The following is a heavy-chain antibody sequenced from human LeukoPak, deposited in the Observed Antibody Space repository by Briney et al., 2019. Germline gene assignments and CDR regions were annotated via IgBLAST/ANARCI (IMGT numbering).Heavy chain of an antibody. CDR1: GFTFSSYG. CDR3: AKEGTPIQLWSCFDF. J-gene: IGHJ4*02. Sequence: PGGSLRLSCAASGFTFSSYGMHWVRQAPGKGLEWVAVISYDGSNKYYADSVKGRFTISRDNSKNTLYLQMNSLRAEDTAVYYCAKEGTPIQLWSCFDFWGQGTLVTVSS. CDR2: ISYDGSNK. D-gene: IGHD5-18*01. V-gene: IGHV3-30*18.